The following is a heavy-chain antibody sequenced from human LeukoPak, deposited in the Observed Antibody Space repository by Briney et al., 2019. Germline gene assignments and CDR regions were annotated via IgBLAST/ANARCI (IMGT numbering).Heavy chain of an antibody. D-gene: IGHD3-10*01. Sequence: PSETLSLTCTVSGGSISSDYWQWIRQPPGKGLEWVGYIYNSGNNHYNSSLKSRVTISMDTSKNQFSLKLASVTAADTAVYYCATRGYWGQGTLVAVSS. J-gene: IGHJ4*02. CDR3: ATRGY. CDR2: IYNSGNN. V-gene: IGHV4-59*08. CDR1: GGSISSDY.